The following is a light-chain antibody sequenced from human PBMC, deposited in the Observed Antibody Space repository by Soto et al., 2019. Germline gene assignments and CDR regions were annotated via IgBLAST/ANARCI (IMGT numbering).Light chain of an antibody. CDR1: QNIRDNY. CDR3: QQYGYEPLT. V-gene: IGKV3-20*01. J-gene: IGKJ4*01. Sequence: EIVLTQSPGMLSLSPGDRATLSCRASQNIRDNYVAWYQQRPGQAPRLLIFGSSNTATDIPDRFTASGSGTDFTLTISRLEPEDCATYFCQQYGYEPLTFGGGTKVEI. CDR2: GSS.